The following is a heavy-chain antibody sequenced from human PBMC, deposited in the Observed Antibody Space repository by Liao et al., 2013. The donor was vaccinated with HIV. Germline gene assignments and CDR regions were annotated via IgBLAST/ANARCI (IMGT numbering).Heavy chain of an antibody. CDR2: ISASGSA. CDR3: ARERGFFDF. CDR1: GGSISSYN. Sequence: QVQLQESGPGLVKPSQTLSLTCTVSGGSISSYNWDWIRQSAGGGLEWIGRISASGSANYNPSLMSRVTMSLDTSKNQFSLNLNSVTAADTAVYYCARERGFFDFWGQGALVTVSS. D-gene: IGHD3-10*01. J-gene: IGHJ4*02. V-gene: IGHV4-4*07.